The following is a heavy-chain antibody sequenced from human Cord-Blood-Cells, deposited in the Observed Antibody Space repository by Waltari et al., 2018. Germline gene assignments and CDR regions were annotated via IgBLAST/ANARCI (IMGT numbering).Heavy chain of an antibody. Sequence: EVQLVESGGGLVQPGRSLRLSCAASGFTFDDYAMHWVRQAPGKGLEWVSGISWNSGSIGYADSVKGRFTISRDNAKNSLYLQMNSLRAEDTALYYCAKDGRYGSGSYYYGMDVWGQGTTVTVSS. CDR1: GFTFDDYA. V-gene: IGHV3-9*01. CDR2: ISWNSGSI. D-gene: IGHD3-10*01. J-gene: IGHJ6*02. CDR3: AKDGRYGSGSYYYGMDV.